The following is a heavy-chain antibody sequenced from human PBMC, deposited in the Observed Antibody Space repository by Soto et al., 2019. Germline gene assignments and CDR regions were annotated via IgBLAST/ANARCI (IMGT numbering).Heavy chain of an antibody. D-gene: IGHD6-13*01. V-gene: IGHV3-30-3*01. Sequence: QVQLVESGGGVVQPGRSLRLSCAASGFTFSSYAMHWVRQAPGKGLEWVAVISYDGSNKYYADSVKGRFTISRDNSKNTLYLQKNKLRAEDTAVYYCARVSPAFPDSSSWYGENWFDPWGQGTLVTVSS. CDR1: GFTFSSYA. J-gene: IGHJ5*02. CDR3: ARVSPAFPDSSSWYGENWFDP. CDR2: ISYDGSNK.